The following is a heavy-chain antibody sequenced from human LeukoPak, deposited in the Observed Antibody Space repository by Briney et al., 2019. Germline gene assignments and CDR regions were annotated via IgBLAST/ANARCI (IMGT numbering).Heavy chain of an antibody. CDR2: IYYSGST. Sequence: SETLSLTCTISGGSISSYYWGWIRQPPGKGLEWIGSIYYSGSTYYNPSLKSRVIISVDTSKNQFSLKLSSVTAADTAVYYCARSGYYDSSGYYYYMDVWGKGTTVTVSS. V-gene: IGHV4-39*01. D-gene: IGHD3-22*01. CDR1: GGSISSYY. J-gene: IGHJ6*03. CDR3: ARSGYYDSSGYYYYMDV.